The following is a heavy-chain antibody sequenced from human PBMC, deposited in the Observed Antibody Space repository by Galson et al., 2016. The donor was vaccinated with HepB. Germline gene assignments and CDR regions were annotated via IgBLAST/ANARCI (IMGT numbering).Heavy chain of an antibody. CDR3: TTWLSHHFDY. Sequence: SLRLSCAAPGFTFRNYALSWVRRAPGKGLEWVSHIDGPTPNTHYADSVRGRFSIYRDNSRDTLYLQMDSLTAEDSAIYYCTTWLSHHFDYWGQGTLLTVSS. J-gene: IGHJ4*02. CDR1: GFTFRNYA. D-gene: IGHD6-19*01. CDR2: IDGPTPNT. V-gene: IGHV3-23*01.